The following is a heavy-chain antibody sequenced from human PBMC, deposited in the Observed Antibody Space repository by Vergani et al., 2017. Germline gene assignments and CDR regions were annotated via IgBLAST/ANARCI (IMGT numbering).Heavy chain of an antibody. V-gene: IGHV3-30*02. CDR2: IRYDGSNK. Sequence: QVHLVESGGGVVQPGRSLRLSCAASGFTFSSYGMHWVRQAPGKGLEWVAFIRYDGSNKYYADSVKGRFTISRDNSKNTLYLQMNSLRAEDTAVYYCAKVSAYYDILTGYYFDYWGQGTLVTVSS. J-gene: IGHJ4*02. CDR3: AKVSAYYDILTGYYFDY. D-gene: IGHD3-9*01. CDR1: GFTFSSYG.